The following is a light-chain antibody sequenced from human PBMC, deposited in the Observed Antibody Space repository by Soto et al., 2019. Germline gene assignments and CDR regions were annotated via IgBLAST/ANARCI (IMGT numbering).Light chain of an antibody. CDR2: AAS. CDR3: QQYENLHT. V-gene: IGKV1-33*01. Sequence: DIQMTQSPSSLSASVGDRVTITCRASQSISSYLNWYQQKPGKAPRLLIYAASNLQSGVPSRFSGSGSATDFTFTISRLQPEDIATYYCQQYENLHTFGQGTRLEIK. CDR1: QSISSY. J-gene: IGKJ5*01.